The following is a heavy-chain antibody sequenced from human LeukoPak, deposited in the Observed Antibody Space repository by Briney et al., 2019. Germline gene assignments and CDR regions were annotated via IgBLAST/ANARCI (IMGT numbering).Heavy chain of an antibody. CDR3: ARELYDSSGYHFDY. D-gene: IGHD3-22*01. J-gene: IGHJ4*02. CDR2: IYYSGST. Sequence: SETLSLTCTVSGGSISSSSYYRGSIRQPPGKGLEWIGSIYYSGSTYYNPSLKSRVTISVDTSKNQFSLKLSSVTAADTAVYYCARELYDSSGYHFDYWGQGTLVTVSS. CDR1: GGSISSSSYY. V-gene: IGHV4-39*07.